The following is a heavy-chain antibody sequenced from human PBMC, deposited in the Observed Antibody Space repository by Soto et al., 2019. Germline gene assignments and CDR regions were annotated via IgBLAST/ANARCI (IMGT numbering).Heavy chain of an antibody. J-gene: IGHJ6*03. CDR2: IWYDGSNK. Sequence: GGSLRLSCAASGFTFSSYGMHWVRQAPGKGLEWVAVIWYDGSNKYYADSVKGRFTISRDNSKNTLYLQMNSLRAEDTAVYYCARNIWSGHRRYYYMDVWGKGTTVTVSS. V-gene: IGHV3-33*01. CDR1: GFTFSSYG. CDR3: ARNIWSGHRRYYYMDV. D-gene: IGHD3-3*01.